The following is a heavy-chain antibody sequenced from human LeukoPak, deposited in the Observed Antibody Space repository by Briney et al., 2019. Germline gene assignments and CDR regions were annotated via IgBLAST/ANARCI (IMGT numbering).Heavy chain of an antibody. D-gene: IGHD3-10*01. V-gene: IGHV1-2*02. J-gene: IGHJ4*02. CDR1: GYTFTGYY. CDR2: INPNSGGT. CDR3: ARVGEVEGLLLWFGELLLPNDY. Sequence: GASVKVSCKASGYTFTGYYMHWVRQAPGQGLEWMGWINPNSGGTNYAQKFQGRVTVTRDTSISTAYMELSRLRSDDTAVYYCARVGEVEGLLLWFGELLLPNDYWGQGTLVTVSS.